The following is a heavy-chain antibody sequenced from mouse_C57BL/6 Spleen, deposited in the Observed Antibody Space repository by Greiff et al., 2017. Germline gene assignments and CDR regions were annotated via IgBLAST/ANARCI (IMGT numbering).Heavy chain of an antibody. D-gene: IGHD2-5*01. V-gene: IGHV1-81*01. CDR2: IYPRSGNT. Sequence: VQLQQSGAELARPGASVKLSCKASGYTFTSYGISWVKQRTGQGLEWIGEIYPRSGNTYYNEKFKGKATLTADKYSSQAYVEIRSLTSEESAVYCWARYYSNYVDYWGQGTTLTVSS. J-gene: IGHJ2*01. CDR3: ARYYSNYVDY. CDR1: GYTFTSYG.